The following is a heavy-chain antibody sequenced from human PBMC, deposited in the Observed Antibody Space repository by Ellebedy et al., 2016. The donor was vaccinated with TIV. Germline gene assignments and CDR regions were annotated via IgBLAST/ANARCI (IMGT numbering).Heavy chain of an antibody. V-gene: IGHV4-34*01. J-gene: IGHJ3*01. CDR3: SRGRRFSASYYPMMATFEV. Sequence: SETLSLTXTVHGGSFLGYYWSWIRQSPGKGLEWIGDINPSGNVNYTTSLKSRIIMSIDTSKRQIYLNLKSLTAADTAIYYCSRGRRFSASYYPMMATFEVWGQGTMVTVSS. D-gene: IGHD3-10*01. CDR2: INPSGNV. CDR1: GGSFLGYY.